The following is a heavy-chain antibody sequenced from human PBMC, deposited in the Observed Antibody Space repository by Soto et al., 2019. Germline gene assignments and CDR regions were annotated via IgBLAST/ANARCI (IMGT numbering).Heavy chain of an antibody. D-gene: IGHD2-15*01. CDR2: IWYHGIDK. Sequence: QVQLVGSGGGVVKPESSLRLSCAASGFTFIRQAMHWVRQAPGRGLEWVAVIWYHGIDKYYADSVKGRFTISRDNSKNTVYLQMNSLRGEDTAVYYCATGFLGLCTGGNCPLDYWGQGTLVTVSS. J-gene: IGHJ4*02. CDR3: ATGFLGLCTGGNCPLDY. CDR1: GFTFIRQA. V-gene: IGHV3-33*01.